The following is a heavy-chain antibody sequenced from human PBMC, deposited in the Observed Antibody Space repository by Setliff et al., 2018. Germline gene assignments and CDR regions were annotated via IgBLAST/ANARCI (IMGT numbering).Heavy chain of an antibody. J-gene: IGHJ6*03. CDR2: IKEDGSEK. V-gene: IGHV3-7*01. Sequence: GGSLRLSCVASGFTFSRYWMSWVRQAPGKGLEWVANIKEDGSEKYYVDSVEGRFTISRDNAKNALYLQVNSLRAEDTAVYYCAREQTMEWLLYGANYFYYMDVWGKGTTVTVSS. CDR3: AREQTMEWLLYGANYFYYMDV. D-gene: IGHD3-3*01. CDR1: GFTFSRYW.